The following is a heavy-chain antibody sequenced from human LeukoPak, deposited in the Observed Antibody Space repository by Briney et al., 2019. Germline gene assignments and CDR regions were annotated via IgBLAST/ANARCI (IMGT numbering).Heavy chain of an antibody. J-gene: IGHJ4*02. CDR1: GFTFSSYS. CDR3: AKRYSSSWCIDS. CDR2: ISNDGTNK. Sequence: GGSLRLSCAASGFTFSSYSMHWVRQAPGKGLEWVAVISNDGTNKYYADSVKGRFTISRDNSKNTLYLQMSSLRAEDTAVYYCAKRYSSSWCIDSWGQGTLVTVSS. D-gene: IGHD6-13*01. V-gene: IGHV3-30*18.